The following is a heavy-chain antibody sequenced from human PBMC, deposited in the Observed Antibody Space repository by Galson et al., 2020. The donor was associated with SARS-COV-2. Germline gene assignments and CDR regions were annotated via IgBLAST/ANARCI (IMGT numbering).Heavy chain of an antibody. D-gene: IGHD2-15*01. J-gene: IGHJ5*02. V-gene: IGHV4-39*01. CDR3: ASRGTTPGWFDP. CDR1: GGSISSSSYY. Sequence: SETLSLTCTVSGGSISSSSYYWDWIRQPPGKGLEWIGSIYYSGTTYYNPSLTSRVTISADTSKNQFSLKLSSVTAADTALYYCASRGTTPGWFDPWGQGTLVTVSS. CDR2: IYYSGTT.